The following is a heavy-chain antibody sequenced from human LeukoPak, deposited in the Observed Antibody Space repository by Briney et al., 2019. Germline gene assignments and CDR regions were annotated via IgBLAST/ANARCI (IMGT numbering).Heavy chain of an antibody. CDR3: ARGMAGGSGWPYFDY. Sequence: PSETLSLTCTVSGGSISSSSYYWGWIRQPPGKGLEWIGSIYYSGSTYYNPSLKSRVTISVDTSKNQFSLKLSSVTAADTAVYYCARGMAGGSGWPYFDYWGQGTLVTVSS. D-gene: IGHD6-19*01. V-gene: IGHV4-39*07. J-gene: IGHJ4*02. CDR2: IYYSGST. CDR1: GGSISSSSYY.